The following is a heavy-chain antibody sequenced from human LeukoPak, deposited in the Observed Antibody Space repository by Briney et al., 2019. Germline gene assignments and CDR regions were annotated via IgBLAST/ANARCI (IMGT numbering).Heavy chain of an antibody. Sequence: GASVKVSCKASGYTFTGYYMHWVRQAPGQGLEWMRWINPNSGGTNYAQKFQGRVTMTRDTSISTAYMELSRLRSDDTAVYYCARPSRNYYDSSGYSPLDYWGQGTLVTVSS. CDR2: INPNSGGT. J-gene: IGHJ4*02. D-gene: IGHD3-22*01. CDR3: ARPSRNYYDSSGYSPLDY. CDR1: GYTFTGYY. V-gene: IGHV1-2*02.